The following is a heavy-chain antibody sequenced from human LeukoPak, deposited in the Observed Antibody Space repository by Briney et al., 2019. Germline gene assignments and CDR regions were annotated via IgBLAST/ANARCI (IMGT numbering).Heavy chain of an antibody. CDR3: ATVSRVGVFDY. V-gene: IGHV1-24*01. CDR2: FDPEDGET. J-gene: IGHJ4*01. CDR1: GYTLSELS. Sequence: ASVKVSCKVSGYTLSELSMHWVRQAPGKGLEWMGGFDPEDGETIYAQKYQGRVTMTEDTSTDTAYMELSSLRSEGTAVYYCATVSRVGVFDYWGQGTLVTVSS. D-gene: IGHD3-10*01.